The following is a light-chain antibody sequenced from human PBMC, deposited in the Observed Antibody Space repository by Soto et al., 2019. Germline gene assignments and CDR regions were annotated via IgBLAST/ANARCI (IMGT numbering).Light chain of an antibody. CDR1: QSVSSY. J-gene: IGKJ5*01. CDR3: QQRSNWPPIT. Sequence: IVLTQSPCTLSFSPWERATLSFMASQSVSSYLAWYQQKPGQAHRLLIYDASNRATGIPARFSGSGSGTDFTLTISSLEPEDFAVYYCQQRSNWPPITFGQGTRLEIK. CDR2: DAS. V-gene: IGKV3-11*01.